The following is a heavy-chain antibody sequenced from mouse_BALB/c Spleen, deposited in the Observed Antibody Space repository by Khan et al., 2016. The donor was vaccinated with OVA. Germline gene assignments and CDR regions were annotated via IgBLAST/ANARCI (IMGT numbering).Heavy chain of an antibody. V-gene: IGHV5-17*02. J-gene: IGHJ2*01. Sequence: EVELVESGGGLVQPGGSRKLSCAASGFTFSSFGMHWVRQAPEKGLEWVAYINSGSTTIYYADPVKGRFPISRDNPKNTLFLQMTSLRAEDTAMYYCARGNWAYWGQGTTLTVSS. CDR2: INSGSTTI. CDR1: GFTFSSFG. D-gene: IGHD4-1*01. CDR3: ARGNWAY.